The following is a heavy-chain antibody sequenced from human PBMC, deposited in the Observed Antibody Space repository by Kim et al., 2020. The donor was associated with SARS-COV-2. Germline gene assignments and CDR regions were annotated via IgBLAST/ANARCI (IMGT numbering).Heavy chain of an antibody. CDR3: ARGQRITMVRGVIIHPFDY. J-gene: IGHJ4*02. V-gene: IGHV4-34*01. CDR1: GGSFSGYY. D-gene: IGHD3-10*01. CDR2: INHSGST. Sequence: SETLSLTCAVYGGSFSGYYWSWIRQPPGKGLEWIGEINHSGSTNYNPSLKSRVTISVDTSKNQFSLKLSSVTAADTAVYYCARGQRITMVRGVIIHPFDYWGQGTLVTVSS.